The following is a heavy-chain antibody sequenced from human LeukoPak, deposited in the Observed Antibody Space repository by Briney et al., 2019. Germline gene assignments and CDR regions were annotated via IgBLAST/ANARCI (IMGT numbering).Heavy chain of an antibody. CDR2: IYPRDSNT. V-gene: IGHV5-51*01. CDR3: ARHPIAAGGAYNWFDP. J-gene: IGHJ5*02. Sequence: GESLKISCKGSGYGSGYSFTSHWIAWVRQMPGKGLEWMGIIYPRDSNTIYSPSFQGQVTISVDTSINTAYLQWISLKASDTAMYYCARHPIAAGGAYNWFDPWGQGTLVTVSS. D-gene: IGHD6-13*01. CDR1: GYSFTSHW.